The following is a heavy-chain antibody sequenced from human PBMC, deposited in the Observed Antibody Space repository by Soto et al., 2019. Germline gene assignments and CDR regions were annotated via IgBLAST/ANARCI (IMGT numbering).Heavy chain of an antibody. D-gene: IGHD3-16*01. CDR2: VKKDGSDK. V-gene: IGHV3-7*04. Sequence: EVQLVESGGGLVQPGGSLRLTCAASGFTLSDYWMSWVRQAPGKGLEWVANVKKDGSDKYYVDSVKGRFTISRDNAKNSLYLQRNSLRAEDTAVYYCARGGGNFDPWGQGTLVTVSS. CDR1: GFTLSDYW. CDR3: ARGGGNFDP. J-gene: IGHJ5*02.